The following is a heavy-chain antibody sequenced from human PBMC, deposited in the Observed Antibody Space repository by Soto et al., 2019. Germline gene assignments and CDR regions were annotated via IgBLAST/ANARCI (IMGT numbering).Heavy chain of an antibody. D-gene: IGHD2-8*01. Sequence: QVQLEQSGAEEKKPGSSVKVSCKASGGTFRTAAVSWVRQAPGQGLEWMGGIMPVFRTPDYAQKFHGRVNITADESTSTAYMELSGLRSDDTAVYYCARDNDRPQLGGNYYYILDVWGQGTTITVSS. J-gene: IGHJ6*02. CDR1: GGTFRTAA. CDR3: ARDNDRPQLGGNYYYILDV. V-gene: IGHV1-69*12. CDR2: IMPVFRTP.